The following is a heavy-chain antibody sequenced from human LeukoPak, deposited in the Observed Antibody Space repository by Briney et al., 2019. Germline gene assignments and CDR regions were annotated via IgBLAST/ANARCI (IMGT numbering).Heavy chain of an antibody. CDR2: ISWNSGSI. Sequence: GGPLRLSCVASGFTFDDYAVHWVRQAPGKSLEWVSGISWNSGSIGYADSVKGRFTISRDNAKNSLYLQMNSLRAEDTALYYCAKDTSSISWHYFDYWGQGTLVTVSS. CDR1: GFTFDDYA. D-gene: IGHD6-13*01. V-gene: IGHV3-9*01. CDR3: AKDTSSISWHYFDY. J-gene: IGHJ4*02.